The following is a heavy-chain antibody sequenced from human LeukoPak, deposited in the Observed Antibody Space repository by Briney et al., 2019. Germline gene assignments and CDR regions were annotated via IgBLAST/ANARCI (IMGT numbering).Heavy chain of an antibody. V-gene: IGHV4-39*01. J-gene: IGHJ5*02. CDR1: GGSISSSSYY. D-gene: IGHD3-3*01. CDR3: ARAYDFWSGYYPNLRYNWFDP. Sequence: SETLSLTCTVSGGSISSSSYYWGWIRQPPGKGLEWIGSIYYSGSTYYNPSLNSRVTISVDTSKNQFSLKLSSVAAADTAVYYCARAYDFWSGYYPNLRYNWFDPWGQGTLVTVSS. CDR2: IYYSGST.